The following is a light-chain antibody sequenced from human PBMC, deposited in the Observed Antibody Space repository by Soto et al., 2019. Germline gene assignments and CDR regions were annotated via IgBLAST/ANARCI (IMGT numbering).Light chain of an antibody. CDR2: EVN. J-gene: IGLJ1*01. CDR3: TSYTSSTTLYV. V-gene: IGLV2-14*01. Sequence: QSVLTRPASVSGSPGQSITISCTGTSSDVGGYNYVSWYQQHPGKAPKLMIYEVNNRPSGVSNRFSGSKSGNTASLTISGLQAEDEADYYCTSYTSSTTLYVFGTGTKLTVL. CDR1: SSDVGGYNY.